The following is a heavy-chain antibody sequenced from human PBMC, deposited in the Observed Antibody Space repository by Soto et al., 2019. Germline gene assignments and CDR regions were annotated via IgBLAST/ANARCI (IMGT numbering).Heavy chain of an antibody. V-gene: IGHV3-23*01. J-gene: IGHJ4*02. Sequence: EVQLLESGGGLVQPGGSLRLSCAASGFTFSSYAMSWVRQAPGKGLEWVSAISGSGGSTYYADSVKGRFTISRDNSKNTLYLQMNSLRAEDTAVYYCANQVMVYGRFDYWGQGTLVTVSS. CDR1: GFTFSSYA. CDR2: ISGSGGST. D-gene: IGHD2-8*01. CDR3: ANQVMVYGRFDY.